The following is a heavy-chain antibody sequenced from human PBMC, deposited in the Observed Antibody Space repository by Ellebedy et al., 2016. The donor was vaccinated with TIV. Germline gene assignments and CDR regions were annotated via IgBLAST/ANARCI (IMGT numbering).Heavy chain of an antibody. CDR3: AKEVEDRFADAIDM. D-gene: IGHD3-10*01. V-gene: IGHV3-23*01. CDR1: GFTFSNHG. J-gene: IGHJ3*02. CDR2: VSGSGGRT. Sequence: GESLKISCAASGFTFSNHGMSWVRQAPGGGLEWVSGVSGSGGRTHHADSVKGRFTLSRYHYKNTLFLHMNSLRAEDTAVYYCAKEVEDRFADAIDMWGQGTMVTVSA.